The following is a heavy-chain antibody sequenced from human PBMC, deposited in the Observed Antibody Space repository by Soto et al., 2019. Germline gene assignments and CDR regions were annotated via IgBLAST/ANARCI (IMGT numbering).Heavy chain of an antibody. CDR3: ARDRGSSSWYFAPRGLSNWFDP. J-gene: IGHJ5*02. V-gene: IGHV1-2*02. D-gene: IGHD6-13*01. CDR2: INPNSGGT. CDR1: GYTFTGYY. Sequence: GASVEVSCKASGYTFTGYYMHWVRQAPGQGLEWMGWINPNSGGTNYAQKFQGRVTMTRDTSISTAYMELSRLRSDDTAVYYCARDRGSSSWYFAPRGLSNWFDPWGQGTLVTVSS.